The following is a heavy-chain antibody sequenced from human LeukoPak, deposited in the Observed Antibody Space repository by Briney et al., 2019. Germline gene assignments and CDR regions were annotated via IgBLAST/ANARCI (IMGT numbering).Heavy chain of an antibody. CDR2: ISTNNSTM. CDR1: GFTFSSYS. CDR3: AREAVDTTMVAGGWFDP. D-gene: IGHD5-18*01. V-gene: IGHV3-48*01. Sequence: GSLRLSCAASGFTFSSYSMNWVRQAPGKGLEWVSYISTNNSTMYYADSVKGRFTISRDNAKNSLYLQMNSLRAEDTAVYYCAREAVDTTMVAGGWFDPWGQGTLVTVSS. J-gene: IGHJ5*02.